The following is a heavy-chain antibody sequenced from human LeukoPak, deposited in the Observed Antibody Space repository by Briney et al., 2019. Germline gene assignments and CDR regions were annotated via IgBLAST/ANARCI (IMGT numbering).Heavy chain of an antibody. Sequence: GSLRLSCAASGFTFSSYWMHWVRQTPGKGLIYISRINNDGSSANYADSVRGRFTISRDNAKNSLYLQMNNLRAEDTAMFYCATSMAQDVDAFHIWGQGTMVTVSS. CDR1: GFTFSSYW. D-gene: IGHD2-21*01. V-gene: IGHV3-74*01. J-gene: IGHJ3*02. CDR3: ATSMAQDVDAFHI. CDR2: INNDGSSA.